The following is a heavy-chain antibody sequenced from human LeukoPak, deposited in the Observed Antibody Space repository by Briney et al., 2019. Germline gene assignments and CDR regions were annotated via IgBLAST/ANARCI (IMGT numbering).Heavy chain of an antibody. Sequence: ASVKVSCKASGGTFSSYAVSWVRQAPGQGLEWMGGIIPMFGTTHYGQKFQGRVTITADESTSTAYMELSSLGSEDTAMYYCARARRPYCSGGSCYSDYYYYGMDVWGQGTTVTVSS. CDR3: ARARRPYCSGGSCYSDYYYYGMDV. CDR1: GGTFSSYA. D-gene: IGHD2-15*01. CDR2: IIPMFGTT. J-gene: IGHJ6*02. V-gene: IGHV1-69*13.